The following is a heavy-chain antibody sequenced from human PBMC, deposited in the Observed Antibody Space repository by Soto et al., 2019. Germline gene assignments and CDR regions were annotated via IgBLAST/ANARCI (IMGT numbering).Heavy chain of an antibody. CDR2: ISAYNGNT. V-gene: IGHV1-18*01. CDR1: GGTFSNYG. J-gene: IGHJ4*02. D-gene: IGHD6-6*01. CDR3: ASRSGQLPYYFDY. Sequence: ASVKVSCTASGGTFSNYGISLVRQAPGQGLEWMGWISAYNGNTNYAQKLQGRVTMTTDTSTSTAYMELRSLRSDDTAVYYCASRSGQLPYYFDYWGQGTLVTVSS.